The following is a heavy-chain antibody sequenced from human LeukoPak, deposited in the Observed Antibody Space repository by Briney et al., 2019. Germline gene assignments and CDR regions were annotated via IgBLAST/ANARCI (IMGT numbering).Heavy chain of an antibody. J-gene: IGHJ4*02. CDR1: GFTFSSYW. CDR2: INSDGSST. D-gene: IGHD5-24*01. V-gene: IGHV3-74*01. Sequence: GGSLRLSCAASGFTFSSYWMHWVRQAPGKGLVWVSRINSDGSSTSYADSVKGRFTISRDNAKNTLYLQMNSLRAEDTAVYYCARDGVEMATDYYFDYWGQGTLVTVSS. CDR3: ARDGVEMATDYYFDY.